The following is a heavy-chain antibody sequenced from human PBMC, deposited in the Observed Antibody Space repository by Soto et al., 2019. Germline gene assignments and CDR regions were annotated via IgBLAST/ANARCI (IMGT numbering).Heavy chain of an antibody. CDR3: ASATVVTPAGDY. Sequence: QVQLVQSGAEVKKPGSSVKVSCKASGGTFSSYTISWVRQAPGQGLEWMGRIIPILGIANYAQKFQGRVTITADKSTSTAYMELSSLRSEDTAVYYCASATVVTPAGDYWGQRTLVTVSS. D-gene: IGHD4-17*01. CDR2: IIPILGIA. CDR1: GGTFSSYT. V-gene: IGHV1-69*02. J-gene: IGHJ4*02.